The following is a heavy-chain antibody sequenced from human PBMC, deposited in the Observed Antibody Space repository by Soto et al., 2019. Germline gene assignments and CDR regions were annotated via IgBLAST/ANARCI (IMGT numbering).Heavy chain of an antibody. D-gene: IGHD3-22*01. CDR1: GGSISSGDYY. J-gene: IGHJ3*02. CDR2: IYYSGST. CDR3: ARETYYYDSSPLYAFDI. V-gene: IGHV4-30-4*01. Sequence: SETLSLTCTVSGGSISSGDYYWSWIRQPPGKGLEWIGYIYYSGSTYYNPSLKSRVTISVDTSKNQFSLKLSSVTAADTAVYYCARETYYYDSSPLYAFDIWGQGTMVTVSS.